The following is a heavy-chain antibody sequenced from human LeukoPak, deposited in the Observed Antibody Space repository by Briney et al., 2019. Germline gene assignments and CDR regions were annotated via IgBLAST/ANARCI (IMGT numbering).Heavy chain of an antibody. CDR3: ARRDGAVAAGY. D-gene: IGHD6-19*01. J-gene: IGHJ4*02. V-gene: IGHV5-51*01. Sequence: GESLKISCKGSGYTFATYWIVWVRQMPGKGLEWMGIIYPGDSDTRYSPSFQGQVTISADKSISTAYLQWSSLKASDTAMYYCARRDGAVAAGYWGQGTLVTVSS. CDR2: IYPGDSDT. CDR1: GYTFATYW.